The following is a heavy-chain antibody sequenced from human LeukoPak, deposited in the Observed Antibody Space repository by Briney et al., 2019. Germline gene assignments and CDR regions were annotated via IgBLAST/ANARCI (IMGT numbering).Heavy chain of an antibody. J-gene: IGHJ3*02. CDR1: GFSLSGYE. CDR3: ARGGSSGYHYNGFDI. V-gene: IGHV3-48*03. Sequence: PGGSLRLSCAASGFSLSGYEMNWVRQAPGKGLEWVSYFSISATNMLYADSVKGRFTISRDNSRTSLYLQMSSLRAEDTAVYYCARGGSSGYHYNGFDIWGLGTMVTVCS. D-gene: IGHD3-22*01. CDR2: FSISATNM.